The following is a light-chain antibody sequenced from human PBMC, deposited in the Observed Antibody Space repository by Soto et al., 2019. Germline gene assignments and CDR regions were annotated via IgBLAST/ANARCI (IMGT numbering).Light chain of an antibody. CDR1: QSVSSSY. CDR3: QQYGISPRT. J-gene: IGKJ2*01. CDR2: GAS. V-gene: IGKV3-20*01. Sequence: EIVLTQSPGTLSLSPGQRPTLSCRASQSVSSSYLAWYQQKPGQAPRLLIYGASSRATGIPDRFSGSGSGTDFTLTISRLQPEDFALYYCQQYGISPRTFGQGTKLEIK.